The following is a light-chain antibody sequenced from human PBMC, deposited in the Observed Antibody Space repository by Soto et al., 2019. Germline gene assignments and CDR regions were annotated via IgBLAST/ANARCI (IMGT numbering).Light chain of an antibody. CDR2: LAS. V-gene: IGKV2-28*01. Sequence: VLTQSPLSLPVTPGEPASISCRSSQSLLHRNVTNYLDWYLQKPGQSPHILFYLASNRASGVPDRFSGSGSGTDFPLISSPVQAEDVGVYYCMQGLQTGSFGGGTKVDIK. CDR3: MQGLQTGS. J-gene: IGKJ4*01. CDR1: QSLLHRNVTNY.